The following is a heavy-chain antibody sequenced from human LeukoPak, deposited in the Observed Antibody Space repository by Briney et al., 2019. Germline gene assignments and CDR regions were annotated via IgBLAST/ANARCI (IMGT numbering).Heavy chain of an antibody. CDR1: RCTFSSYW. Sequence: GGSLRLSCAASRCTFSSYWMYWVRHGPGKGLVWVSRINSDGSSTSYADSVKGRFTISRDNAKNTLYLQMNSLSAEDTAVYYCATSTYCSGGSCYSRTFQYWGQGTLVTVSS. CDR3: ATSTYCSGGSCYSRTFQY. J-gene: IGHJ4*02. V-gene: IGHV3-74*01. D-gene: IGHD2-15*01. CDR2: INSDGSST.